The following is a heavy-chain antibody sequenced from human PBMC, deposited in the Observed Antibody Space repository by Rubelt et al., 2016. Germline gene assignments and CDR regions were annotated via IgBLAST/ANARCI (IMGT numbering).Heavy chain of an antibody. J-gene: IGHJ4*02. V-gene: IGHV1-18*01. CDR3: ARGEGVVGTY. Sequence: QVQLVQSGSEMKKPGASVKVSCKASGYTFTRYGITWVRQAPGQGLEWMGWISAYNGNTESAQKFQGRVNMTTDTSTSTAYMELRSLRSDDTAIYYCARGEGVVGTYWGQGTLVTVSS. CDR1: GYTFTRYG. CDR2: ISAYNGNT. D-gene: IGHD6-19*01.